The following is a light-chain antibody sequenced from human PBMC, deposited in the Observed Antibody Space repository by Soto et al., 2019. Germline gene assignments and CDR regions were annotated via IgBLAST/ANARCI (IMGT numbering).Light chain of an antibody. CDR1: QGLVHSSGNTY. V-gene: IGKV2-30*02. CDR2: KIS. J-gene: IGKJ2*01. CDR3: MQTSHWPYT. Sequence: DAVLTQSPLSLPVTLGQPASISCRSSQGLVHSSGNTYLNWFHQRPGQSPRRLIYKISSRDSGVPDRFSGSGSGTDFTLEISRVEAEDVGVYYCMQTSHWPYTFGQGTKLEIK.